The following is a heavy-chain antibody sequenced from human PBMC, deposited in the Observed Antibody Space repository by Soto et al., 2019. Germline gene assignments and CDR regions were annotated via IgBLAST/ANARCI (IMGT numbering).Heavy chain of an antibody. CDR1: GGTFSSYT. Sequence: QVQLVQSGAEVKKPGSSVKVSCKASGGTFSSYTISWVRQAPGQGLEWMGRIIPILGIANYAQKFQGRVTITADKSTSTAYMELSSLRPEDTAVYYCARDETSSGRRGLCNYWGQGTLVTVSS. CDR3: ARDETSSGRRGLCNY. D-gene: IGHD6-19*01. J-gene: IGHJ4*02. CDR2: IIPILGIA. V-gene: IGHV1-69*08.